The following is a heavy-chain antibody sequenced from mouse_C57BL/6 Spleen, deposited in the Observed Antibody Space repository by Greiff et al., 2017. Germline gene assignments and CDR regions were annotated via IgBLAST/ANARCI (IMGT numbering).Heavy chain of an antibody. CDR2: IRSGSSTI. J-gene: IGHJ4*01. CDR1: GFTFSDYG. Sequence: EVKLVESGGGLVKPGGSLKLSCAASGFTFSDYGMHWVRQAPEQGLEWVAYIRSGSSTIYYADPVKGRFTIARDNAKNTLFLQRTSLRSEDTTMYYCAMLLPYYAMDYWGQGTSVTVSS. CDR3: AMLLPYYAMDY. V-gene: IGHV5-17*01.